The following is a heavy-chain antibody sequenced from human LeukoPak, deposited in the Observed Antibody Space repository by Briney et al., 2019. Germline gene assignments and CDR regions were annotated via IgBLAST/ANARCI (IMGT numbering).Heavy chain of an antibody. CDR2: ISSSSTI. J-gene: IGHJ4*02. CDR3: AKYQGATSEHY. Sequence: GGSLRLSCAASGFTFSSYSMNWVRQAPGKGLEWVSYISSSSTIYYADSVKGRFTISRDNAKNSLYLQMNSLRAEDTAVYYCAKYQGATSEHYWGQGTLVTVSS. V-gene: IGHV3-48*04. D-gene: IGHD1-26*01. CDR1: GFTFSSYS.